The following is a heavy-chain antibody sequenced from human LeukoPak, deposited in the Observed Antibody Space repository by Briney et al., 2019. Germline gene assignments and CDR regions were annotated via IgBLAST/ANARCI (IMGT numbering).Heavy chain of an antibody. CDR1: GXTVSNNY. D-gene: IGHD1-26*01. J-gene: IGHJ4*02. Sequence: PGGSLRLSCAASGXTVSNNYVSWVRQAPRKGQEWVSVIYSGGSTYYADSVKGRFTISRDNSKNTLYLQMNSLRAEDTAVYYCARIYSGSYSDYWGQGTLVTVSS. V-gene: IGHV3-53*01. CDR3: ARIYSGSYSDY. CDR2: IYSGGST.